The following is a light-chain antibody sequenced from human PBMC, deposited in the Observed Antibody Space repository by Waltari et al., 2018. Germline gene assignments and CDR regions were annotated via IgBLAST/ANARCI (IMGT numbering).Light chain of an antibody. Sequence: QSVLTQPPSVSAAPGQKVTISCSGSNSKLLIYDNNKRPSGIPDRFSGSKSGNTATLSISRVEAGDEADYYCQVWDNSSDHVVFGGGTTVTVL. CDR2: DNN. V-gene: IGLV1-51*01. CDR3: QVWDNSSDHVV. CDR1: NS. J-gene: IGLJ2*01.